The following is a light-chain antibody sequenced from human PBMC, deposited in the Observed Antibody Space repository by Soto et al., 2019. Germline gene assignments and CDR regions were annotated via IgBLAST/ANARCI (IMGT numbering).Light chain of an antibody. V-gene: IGKV3-20*01. CDR2: GAS. CDR1: QSVTNSY. Sequence: EIVLTQSPGTLSLSPGERATLSCRASQSVTNSYLVWYQQKPGQAPRLLIYGASSRATGIPDRFSGSGSGPDFTLTISRLEPEDFAVYYCQQYGTSRLTFGGGTKVEIK. CDR3: QQYGTSRLT. J-gene: IGKJ4*01.